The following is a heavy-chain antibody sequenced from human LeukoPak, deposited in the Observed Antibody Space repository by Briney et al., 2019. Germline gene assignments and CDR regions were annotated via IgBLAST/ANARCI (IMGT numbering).Heavy chain of an antibody. D-gene: IGHD6-19*01. CDR2: ISSSSSTI. Sequence: GGSLRLSCAASGFTFSSYSMNWVRQAPGKGLEWVSYISSSSSTIYYADSVKGRFTISRDNAKNSLYLQMNSLRDEDTAVYYCARDLPPGSSGWYLWYWGQGTLVTVSS. V-gene: IGHV3-48*02. CDR1: GFTFSSYS. J-gene: IGHJ4*02. CDR3: ARDLPPGSSGWYLWY.